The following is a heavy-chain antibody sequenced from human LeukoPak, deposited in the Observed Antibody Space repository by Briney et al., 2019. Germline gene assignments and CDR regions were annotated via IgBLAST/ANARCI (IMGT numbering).Heavy chain of an antibody. CDR1: GFAVSSNY. Sequence: PGGSLRLSCAASGFAVSSNYMSWVRQAPGKGLEWVSVIYSGGSTYYADSVKGRFTISRDNSKNTLYLQMNSLRAEDTAVYYCARDSGGDFDAFDYWGQGTLVTVSS. D-gene: IGHD3-9*01. CDR2: IYSGGST. CDR3: ARDSGGDFDAFDY. V-gene: IGHV3-53*01. J-gene: IGHJ4*02.